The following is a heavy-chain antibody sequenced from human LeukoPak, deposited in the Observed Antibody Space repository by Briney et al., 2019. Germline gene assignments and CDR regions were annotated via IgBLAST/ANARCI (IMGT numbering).Heavy chain of an antibody. D-gene: IGHD6-13*01. CDR3: ARHVAPRYSSSWPGMDV. CDR1: GYSFTSYW. Sequence: GESLKISCKGSGYSFTSYWISWVRQMPGKGLEWMGGIDPSDSYTNYSPSFQGHVTISADKSISTAYLQWSSLKASDTAMYYCARHVAPRYSSSWPGMDVWGQGTTVTVSS. CDR2: IDPSDSYT. V-gene: IGHV5-10-1*01. J-gene: IGHJ6*02.